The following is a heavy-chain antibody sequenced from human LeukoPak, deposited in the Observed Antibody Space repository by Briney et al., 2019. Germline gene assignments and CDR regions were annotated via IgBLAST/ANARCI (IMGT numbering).Heavy chain of an antibody. CDR1: GFTFSTYW. J-gene: IGHJ4*02. D-gene: IGHD3-9*01. V-gene: IGHV3-74*01. CDR3: ARGVDWILFDY. CDR2: VNREGTTS. Sequence: PGGSLRLSCAASGFTFSTYWMHWVRQVPGKGLVWVSRVNREGTTSAYADSVKGRFTISRDNDKNTLYLQMNSLRVEDTAVYYCARGVDWILFDYWGQGTLVTVSS.